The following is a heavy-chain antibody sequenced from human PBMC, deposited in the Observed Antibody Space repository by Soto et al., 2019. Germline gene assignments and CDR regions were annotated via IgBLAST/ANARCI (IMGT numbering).Heavy chain of an antibody. V-gene: IGHV3-30*18. CDR2: ISYDGSNK. J-gene: IGHJ4*02. CDR3: AKSAIQVWTTADY. Sequence: GGSLRLSCAASGFTFSSYGMHWVRQAPGKGLEWVAVISYDGSNKYYADSVKGRFTISRDNSKNTLYLQMNSLRAEDTAVYYCAKSAIQVWTTADYWGQGTLVTVSS. CDR1: GFTFSSYG. D-gene: IGHD5-18*01.